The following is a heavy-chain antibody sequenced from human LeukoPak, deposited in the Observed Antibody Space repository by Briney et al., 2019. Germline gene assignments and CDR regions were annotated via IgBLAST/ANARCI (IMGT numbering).Heavy chain of an antibody. CDR3: ARDSWFGEYYFDY. J-gene: IGHJ4*02. D-gene: IGHD3-10*01. CDR1: GYTFIDYH. CDR2: INPNSGGT. V-gene: IGHV1-2*06. Sequence: ALVKVSCKASGYTFIDYHMHWVRQAPGQGLEWMGRINPNSGGTNYAQKFQGRITMTRDTSVSTAYMELSRLRSDDAAVYYCARDSWFGEYYFDYWGQGTLVTVSS.